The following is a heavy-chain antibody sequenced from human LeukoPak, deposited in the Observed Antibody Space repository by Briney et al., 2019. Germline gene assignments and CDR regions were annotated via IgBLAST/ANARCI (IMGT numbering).Heavy chain of an antibody. CDR1: GFTFRVYG. CDR3: AREQYGSDDALDI. V-gene: IGHV3-33*01. Sequence: GGSLRLCCAASGFTFRVYGMHWVRQAPGKGLEWGADIWYEGSIKYYADSVKGRFSLYRDDSKNTLYLQMNRLRAEDTVVYYCAREQYGSDDALDIWGQGTMVTVSS. D-gene: IGHD3-10*01. CDR2: IWYEGSIK. J-gene: IGHJ3*02.